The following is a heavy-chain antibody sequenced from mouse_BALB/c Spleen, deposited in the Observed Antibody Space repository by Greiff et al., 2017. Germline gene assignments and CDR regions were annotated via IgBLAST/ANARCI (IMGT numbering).Heavy chain of an antibody. CDR2: IWAGGST. D-gene: IGHD2-4*01. V-gene: IGHV2-9*02. CDR1: GFSLTSYG. J-gene: IGHJ3*01. CDR3: ARDFPYDYDVRFAY. Sequence: QVTLKESGPGLVAPSQSLSITCTVSGFSLTSYGVHWVRQPPGKGLEWLGVIWAGGSTNYNSALMFRLSISKDNSKSQVFLKMNSLQTDDTAMYYCARDFPYDYDVRFAYWGQGTLVTVSA.